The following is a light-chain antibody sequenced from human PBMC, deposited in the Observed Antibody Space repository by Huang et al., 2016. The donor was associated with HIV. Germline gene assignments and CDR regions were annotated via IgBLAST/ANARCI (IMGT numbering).Light chain of an antibody. CDR1: QGISSA. Sequence: AIQLTQPPSSLSASVGERCTITCRASQGISSALAWYQQKPGKPPRLLIDDACSVETGGRTRCRGSGSGTDFSLTISSLQPEDLANYDCEQLNNYPFTFGPGTKVDIK. J-gene: IGKJ3*01. CDR2: DAC. V-gene: IGKV1D-13*01. CDR3: EQLNNYPFT.